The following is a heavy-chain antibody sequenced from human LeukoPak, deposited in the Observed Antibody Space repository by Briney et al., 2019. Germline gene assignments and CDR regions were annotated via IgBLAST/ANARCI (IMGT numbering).Heavy chain of an antibody. CDR3: ARDPLAYDSSGYPPFVDY. Sequence: KPGGSLRLSCAASGFTFSSYSMNWVRQAPGKGLEWVSSISSSSSYIYYADSVKGRFTISRDNAKISLYLKMNSLRAEDTAVYYCARDPLAYDSSGYPPFVDYWGQGTLVTVSS. D-gene: IGHD3-22*01. V-gene: IGHV3-21*01. J-gene: IGHJ4*02. CDR2: ISSSSSYI. CDR1: GFTFSSYS.